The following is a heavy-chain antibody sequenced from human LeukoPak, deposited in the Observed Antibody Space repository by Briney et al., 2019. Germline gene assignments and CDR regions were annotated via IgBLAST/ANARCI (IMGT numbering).Heavy chain of an antibody. CDR2: VYHSGGA. D-gene: IGHD1-14*01. V-gene: IGHV4/OR15-8*01. J-gene: IGHJ4*01. CDR3: AYNRTFALDN. CDR1: GASIASHSW. Sequence: SETLSLTCAVSGASIASHSWWSWVRQPPGKGLEWIGEVYHSGGASYKPSLKSRVTISVDTSRNHFSLKLTSVTAADTAVYFCAYNRTFALDNGAQETLVPVPS.